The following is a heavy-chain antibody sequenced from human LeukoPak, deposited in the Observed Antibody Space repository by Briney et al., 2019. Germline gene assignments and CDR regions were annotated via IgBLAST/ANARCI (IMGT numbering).Heavy chain of an antibody. CDR1: GGSISSYY. J-gene: IGHJ3*02. V-gene: IGHV4-59*01. CDR3: ARAAHYDFWSGYPTYSFDI. Sequence: SETLSLTCTVSGGSISSYYWSWIRQPPGKGLEWIGYIYYSGSTNYNPSLKSRVTISVDTSKNQFSLKLSSVTAADTAVYYCARAAHYDFWSGYPTYSFDIWGRGTMVTVSS. D-gene: IGHD3-3*01. CDR2: IYYSGST.